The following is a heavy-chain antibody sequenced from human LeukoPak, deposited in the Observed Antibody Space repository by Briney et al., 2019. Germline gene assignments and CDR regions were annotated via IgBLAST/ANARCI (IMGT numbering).Heavy chain of an antibody. CDR3: ARLRAFDI. V-gene: IGHV3-7*01. J-gene: IGHJ3*02. D-gene: IGHD3-16*01. CDR2: IKQDGSEK. Sequence: PGGSLRLSCAASGFTFSTYSMNWVRQAPGKGLEWVANIKQDGSEKYYVDSVKGRFTISRDNAKNSLYLQMNSLRAEDTAVYYCARLRAFDIWGQGTMVTVSS. CDR1: GFTFSTYS.